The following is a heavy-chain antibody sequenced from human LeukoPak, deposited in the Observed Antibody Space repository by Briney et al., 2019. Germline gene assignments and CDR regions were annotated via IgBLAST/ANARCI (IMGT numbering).Heavy chain of an antibody. J-gene: IGHJ4*02. D-gene: IGHD2-21*02. V-gene: IGHV3-23*01. CDR3: ATDFCGGDCSSFDC. Sequence: GGSLRLSCEASGFTFSSYGMSWVRQAPGKGLEWVSGISVSGGNTFYADSVKGRFTISRDNSKNTLYLQMNSLRAEDTALYYCATDFCGGDCSSFDCWGQGTLVNVSS. CDR2: ISVSGGNT. CDR1: GFTFSSYG.